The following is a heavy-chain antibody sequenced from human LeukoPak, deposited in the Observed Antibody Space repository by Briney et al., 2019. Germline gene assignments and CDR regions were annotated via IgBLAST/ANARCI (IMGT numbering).Heavy chain of an antibody. CDR2: IKQDGSEK. J-gene: IGHJ6*03. V-gene: IGHV3-7*01. D-gene: IGHD1-26*01. Sequence: GGSLRLSCAASGFTFSSYWMSWVRQAPGKGLEWVANIKQDGSEKYYVDSVKGRFTISRDNAKNSLYLQMNSLRAEDTAVYYCARAPELLQDYYYMDVWGKGTTVTISS. CDR1: GFTFSSYW. CDR3: ARAPELLQDYYYMDV.